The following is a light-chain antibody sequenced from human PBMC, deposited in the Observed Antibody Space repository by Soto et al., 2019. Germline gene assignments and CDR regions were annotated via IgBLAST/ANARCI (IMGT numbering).Light chain of an antibody. V-gene: IGLV2-8*01. CDR3: SSYAGSNNV. CDR2: EVS. CDR1: SSDVGGYNY. Sequence: QSALTQPASGSGFAGESISISCTGTSSDVGGYNYVSWYQQHPGKAPKLMIYEVSKRPSGVPDRFSGSKSGNTASLTVSGLQAEDEADYYCSSYAGSNNVFGTGTKVTVL. J-gene: IGLJ1*01.